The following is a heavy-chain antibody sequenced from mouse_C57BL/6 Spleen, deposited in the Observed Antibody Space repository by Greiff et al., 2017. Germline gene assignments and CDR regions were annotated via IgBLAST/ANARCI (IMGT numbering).Heavy chain of an antibody. CDR3: ARDITTNYAMDY. CDR2: ISYDGSN. Sequence: ESGPGLVKPSQSLSLTCSVTGYSITSGYYWNWIRQFPGNKLEWMGYISYDGSNNYNPSLKNRISITRDTSKNQFFLKLNSVTTEDTATYYCARDITTNYAMDYWGQGTSVTVSS. V-gene: IGHV3-6*01. CDR1: GYSITSGYY. J-gene: IGHJ4*01. D-gene: IGHD1-1*01.